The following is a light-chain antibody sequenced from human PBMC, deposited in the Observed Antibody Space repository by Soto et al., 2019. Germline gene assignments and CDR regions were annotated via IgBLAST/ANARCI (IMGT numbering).Light chain of an antibody. CDR3: QQVNSYWT. CDR2: RAS. V-gene: IGKV3-15*01. Sequence: IVMTQSPATLSVSPGERATLSCRASQNIYSNVAWYQQRPGQAPRLLIYRASTRAPGIPARFSGSGSGTEFTITISSLQPEDFATYYCQQVNSYWTFGQGTKVDIK. CDR1: QNIYSN. J-gene: IGKJ1*01.